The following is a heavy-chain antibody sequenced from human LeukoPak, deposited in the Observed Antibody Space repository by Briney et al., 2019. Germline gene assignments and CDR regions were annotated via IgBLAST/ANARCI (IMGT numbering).Heavy chain of an antibody. Sequence: GGSLRLSCAASGFTFSSYSMNWVRQAPGKGLEWVSSISSSSSYIYYADSVKGRFTISRGNAKNSLYLQMNSLRAEDTAVYYCARDREISANYFDYWGQGTLVTVSS. J-gene: IGHJ4*02. CDR3: ARDREISANYFDY. CDR1: GFTFSSYS. D-gene: IGHD5-24*01. V-gene: IGHV3-21*01. CDR2: ISSSSSYI.